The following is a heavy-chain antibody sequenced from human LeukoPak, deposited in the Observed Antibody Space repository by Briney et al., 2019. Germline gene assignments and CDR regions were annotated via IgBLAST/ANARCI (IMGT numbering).Heavy chain of an antibody. D-gene: IGHD2-15*01. CDR2: INHSGST. J-gene: IGHJ5*02. CDR3: ARKNSIVVVVDAKKTTINWFDP. V-gene: IGHV4-34*01. CDR1: GGSFSGYS. Sequence: SETLSLTCAVYGGSFSGYSWSWIRQPPGKGLEWIGEINHSGSTNYDPSLKSRVTISVDTPKNQFSLKLNSVTAADTAVCYCARKNSIVVVVDAKKTTINWFDPWGQGTLVTVSS.